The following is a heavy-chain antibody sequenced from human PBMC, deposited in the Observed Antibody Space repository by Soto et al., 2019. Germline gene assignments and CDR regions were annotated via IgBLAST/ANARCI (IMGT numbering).Heavy chain of an antibody. CDR2: IRGSGGDT. CDR1: GFTCSFCA. D-gene: IGHD3-22*01. V-gene: IGHV3-23*01. J-gene: IGHJ4*02. CDR3: VKAHSDSYYYFDY. Sequence: EVQLLESGGGLVQPGGSLRLSCAASGFTCSFCAMNWVRQAPGKGLEWVSSIRGSGGDTYYADSVRGRFTISRDNSKNTLYLQMNSLIVEDTAVYYGVKAHSDSYYYFDYWGQGTLVTVSS.